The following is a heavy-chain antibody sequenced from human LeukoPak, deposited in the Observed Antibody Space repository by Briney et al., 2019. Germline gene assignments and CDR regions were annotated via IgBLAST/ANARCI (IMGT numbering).Heavy chain of an antibody. V-gene: IGHV1-2*02. Sequence: ASVKVSCKASGYTFTGYYMHWVRQAPGHGLEWMGWINPDSGGTNYAQKFQGRVTMTRDTSINTAYMELSRLRSDDTAVYYCARVAPLRLGELSFLRFWDYWGQGTLVTVSS. J-gene: IGHJ4*02. CDR2: INPDSGGT. CDR3: ARVAPLRLGELSFLRFWDY. D-gene: IGHD3-16*02. CDR1: GYTFTGYY.